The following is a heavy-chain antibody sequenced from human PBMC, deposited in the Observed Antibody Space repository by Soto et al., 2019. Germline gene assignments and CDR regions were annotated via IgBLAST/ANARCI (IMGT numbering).Heavy chain of an antibody. Sequence: SETLSLTCTFSGCSIDSTHWWTWVRQPPGKGLEWIGEIYQSGRTNYNPSLRSRLSISVDKSRNVFSLRLTSVTAADTAIYYCARDKITGLFDHWGQGTLVTVSS. J-gene: IGHJ4*02. D-gene: IGHD2-8*02. CDR1: GCSIDSTHW. CDR3: ARDKITGLFDH. V-gene: IGHV4-4*02. CDR2: IYQSGRT.